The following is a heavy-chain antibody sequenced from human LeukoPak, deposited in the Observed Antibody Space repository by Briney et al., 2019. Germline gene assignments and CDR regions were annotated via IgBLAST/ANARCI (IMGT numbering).Heavy chain of an antibody. Sequence: GGSLRLSCAASGFTFSSYSMNWARQAPGKGLEWVSSISSSSSYIYYADSVKGRFTISRDNAKNSLYLQMNSLRAEDTAVYYCAREFIAARAVQFDYWGQGTLVTVSS. CDR2: ISSSSSYI. V-gene: IGHV3-21*01. CDR1: GFTFSSYS. D-gene: IGHD6-6*01. CDR3: AREFIAARAVQFDY. J-gene: IGHJ4*02.